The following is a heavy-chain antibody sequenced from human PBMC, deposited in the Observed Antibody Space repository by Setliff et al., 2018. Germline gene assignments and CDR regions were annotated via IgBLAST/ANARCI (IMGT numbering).Heavy chain of an antibody. CDR3: ARGVGATCDY. CDR2: IYYSGST. CDR1: GGSISSSSHY. D-gene: IGHD1-26*01. Sequence: PSETLSLTCTVSGGSISSSSHYWSWIRQPPGKGLEWIGYIYYSGSTNYNPSLKSRVTISVDTSKNQFSLKLSSVTAADTAVYYCARGVGATCDYWGQGTLVTVSS. V-gene: IGHV4-61*01. J-gene: IGHJ4*02.